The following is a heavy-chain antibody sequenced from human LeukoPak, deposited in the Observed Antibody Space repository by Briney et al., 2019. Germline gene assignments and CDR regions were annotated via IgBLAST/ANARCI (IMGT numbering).Heavy chain of an antibody. CDR3: ARDRDDYPLDY. D-gene: IGHD5-24*01. Sequence: GASVKVSRKASGYTFTSYGISWVREAPGQGLEWMGWISAYNGNTNYAQKLQGRVTMTTDTSTSTAYMELRSLRSDDTAVYYCARDRDDYPLDYWGQGTLVTVSS. J-gene: IGHJ4*02. V-gene: IGHV1-18*01. CDR1: GYTFTSYG. CDR2: ISAYNGNT.